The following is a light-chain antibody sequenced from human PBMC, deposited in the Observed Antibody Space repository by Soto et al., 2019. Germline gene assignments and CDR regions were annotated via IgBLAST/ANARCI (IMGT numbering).Light chain of an antibody. Sequence: DIQMTQSPSTLSASVGDRVTITCRASQSISNWLAWYQQRPGKAPKLLIYKASSLESGVPSRFSGGGSGTEFTLTISSLQPDDFATYYCQQYKSYWYTFGQGTRLEIK. CDR1: QSISNW. V-gene: IGKV1-5*03. J-gene: IGKJ2*01. CDR2: KAS. CDR3: QQYKSYWYT.